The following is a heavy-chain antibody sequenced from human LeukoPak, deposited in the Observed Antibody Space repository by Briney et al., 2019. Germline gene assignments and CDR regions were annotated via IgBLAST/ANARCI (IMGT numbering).Heavy chain of an antibody. D-gene: IGHD6-13*01. Sequence: SGGSLRLSCAASGFTFSSYWMHWVRQAPGKGLVWVSRINSDGSSTSYADSVKGRFTISRDNAKNSLYLQMNSLRAEDTALYYCAKDTTPAAADAFDIWGQGTMVTVSS. CDR1: GFTFSSYW. V-gene: IGHV3-74*01. CDR3: AKDTTPAAADAFDI. CDR2: INSDGSST. J-gene: IGHJ3*02.